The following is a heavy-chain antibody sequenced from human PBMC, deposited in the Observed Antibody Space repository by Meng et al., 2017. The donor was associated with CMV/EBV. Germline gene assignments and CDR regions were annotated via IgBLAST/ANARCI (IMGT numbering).Heavy chain of an antibody. J-gene: IGHJ6*02. CDR2: IKQDGSEK. CDR1: GFTFSSYW. D-gene: IGHD2-2*01. CDR3: VGGIVVVPAAIHYYYYGMDV. Sequence: GESLKISCAASGFTFSSYWMSWVRQAPGKGLEWVANIKQDGSEKYYVDSVKGRFTISRDNAKNSLYLQMNSLRAEDTAVYYCVGGIVVVPAAIHYYYYGMDVWGQGTTVTVSS. V-gene: IGHV3-7*04.